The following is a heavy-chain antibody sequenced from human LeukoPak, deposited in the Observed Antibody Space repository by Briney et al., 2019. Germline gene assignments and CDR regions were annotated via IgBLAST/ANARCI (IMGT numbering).Heavy chain of an antibody. D-gene: IGHD6-19*01. V-gene: IGHV5-51*01. J-gene: IGHJ4*02. CDR2: TYPGDSDT. CDR1: GYSFTSYW. Sequence: GESLKISCKGSGYSFTSYWIGWVRQMPGKGLEWMGITYPGDSDTRYSPSFQGQVTISANKSISAAYLQWSSLKASDTAMYYCASYGVAGSLRRGYYFDYWGQGTLVTVSS. CDR3: ASYGVAGSLRRGYYFDY.